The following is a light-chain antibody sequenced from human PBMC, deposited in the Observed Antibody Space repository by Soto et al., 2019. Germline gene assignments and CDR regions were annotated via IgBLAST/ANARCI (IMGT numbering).Light chain of an antibody. CDR1: QSLLHSNGYKY. Sequence: DIVMTQSPLSLPVTPGEPASISCRSSQSLLHSNGYKYLDWYLQKPGQSPQLLIYLGSNRASGVPDRFSGSGSGTDFTLKISRVEAEDVGVYYCMQALQTPLTFGQGTQLEI. V-gene: IGKV2-28*01. J-gene: IGKJ2*01. CDR3: MQALQTPLT. CDR2: LGS.